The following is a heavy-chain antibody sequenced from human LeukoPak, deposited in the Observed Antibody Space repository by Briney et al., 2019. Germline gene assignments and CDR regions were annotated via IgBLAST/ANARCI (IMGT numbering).Heavy chain of an antibody. CDR1: GFTFYGYA. CDR3: AKDIPFSDDYGDYVD. CDR2: MGWNSGSI. J-gene: IGHJ4*02. V-gene: IGHV3-9*01. Sequence: GRSLRLSCAASGFTFYGYAMHWVRRAPGKGREWGSGMGWNSGSIGYADSVKGRFTISRDNAKNSLYLQMTSLRAEDTALYYCAKDIPFSDDYGDYVDWGQGTLVTVSS. D-gene: IGHD4-17*01.